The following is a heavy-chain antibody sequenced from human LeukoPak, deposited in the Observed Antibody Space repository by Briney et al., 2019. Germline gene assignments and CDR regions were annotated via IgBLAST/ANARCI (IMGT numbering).Heavy chain of an antibody. CDR3: ARELDGNGGWFDP. V-gene: IGHV4-59*01. CDR2: IYHSGTT. Sequence: PSETLSLTCTVSGGSITSYYWTWIRQPPGRGLEWVGYIYHSGTTNYNPSLKSRVTISVDTSKDQFSLKLSSVTAADTAVYYCARELDGNGGWFDPWGQGTLVTVSS. CDR1: GGSITSYY. J-gene: IGHJ5*02. D-gene: IGHD5-24*01.